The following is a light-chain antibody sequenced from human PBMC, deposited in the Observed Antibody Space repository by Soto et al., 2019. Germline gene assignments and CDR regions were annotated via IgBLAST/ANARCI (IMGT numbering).Light chain of an antibody. Sequence: EAVLTQSPATLSVSPGERATLSCRASQSVATNVAWYQQRPGQAPMLLISGASKRAIGLPARFSGSGSGTDFTLSITRLQSEYFADYYGQQYNNWPQTFGQGPKVELK. CDR2: GAS. CDR1: QSVATN. J-gene: IGKJ1*01. V-gene: IGKV3-15*01. CDR3: QQYNNWPQT.